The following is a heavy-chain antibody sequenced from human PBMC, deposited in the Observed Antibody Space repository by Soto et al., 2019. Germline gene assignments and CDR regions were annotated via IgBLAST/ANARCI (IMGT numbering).Heavy chain of an antibody. CDR3: ARVSASSMLRGVVIN. J-gene: IGHJ4*02. Sequence: QVHLQESGPGLVRPSGTLSLTCAFSGGSISSDNWWSWVRQPPGRGLGWNGEIYHSGNTNYNPSLKSRVTISVDKSKNQFSLKVTSVTAADTALYYCARVSASSMLRGVVINWGQGTLVTVSS. V-gene: IGHV4-4*02. D-gene: IGHD3-10*01. CDR1: GGSISSDNW. CDR2: IYHSGNT.